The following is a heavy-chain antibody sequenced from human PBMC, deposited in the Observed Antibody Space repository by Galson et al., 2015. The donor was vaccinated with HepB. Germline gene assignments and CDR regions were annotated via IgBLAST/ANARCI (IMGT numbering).Heavy chain of an antibody. D-gene: IGHD1-26*01. V-gene: IGHV3-11*06. CDR2: ISTSGNYK. Sequence: SLRLSCAASGFIYSDYYMSWIRQAPGKGLEWVSYISTSGNYKNYADSVKGRFTISRENAKNSLFLQMDSLRGEDTAVYYCARGAYVGPTLGYYFDNWGQGTLVAVSS. CDR3: ARGAYVGPTLGYYFDN. CDR1: GFIYSDYY. J-gene: IGHJ4*02.